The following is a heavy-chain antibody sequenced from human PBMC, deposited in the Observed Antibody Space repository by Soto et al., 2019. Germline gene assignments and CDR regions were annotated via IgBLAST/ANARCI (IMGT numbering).Heavy chain of an antibody. CDR2: IDPNSGNR. CDR1: GYTFPSYD. V-gene: IGHV1-8*01. Sequence: GASVKVSCKASGYTFPSYDINWVRQATGQGLEWMGWIDPNSGNRNYAQKFEDRLSMTTATSTNTIYMELKSLKSDDTAIYYCARDRLRGYDSSGFYSWGQGTLVTVSS. J-gene: IGHJ4*02. D-gene: IGHD3-22*01. CDR3: ARDRLRGYDSSGFYS.